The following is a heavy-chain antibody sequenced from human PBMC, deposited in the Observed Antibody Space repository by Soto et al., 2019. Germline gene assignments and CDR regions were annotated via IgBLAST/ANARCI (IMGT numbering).Heavy chain of an antibody. V-gene: IGHV4-59*01. J-gene: IGHJ4*02. Sequence: SETLSLTCTVSGGSISSYYWSWIRQPPGKGLEWIGYIYYSGSTNYNPSLKSRVTISVNTSKNQFSLKLTSVTAADTAVYYCARVSSGSWYFDYCGQGTLVTVSS. CDR3: ARVSSGSWYFDY. CDR1: GGSISSYY. D-gene: IGHD6-19*01. CDR2: IYYSGST.